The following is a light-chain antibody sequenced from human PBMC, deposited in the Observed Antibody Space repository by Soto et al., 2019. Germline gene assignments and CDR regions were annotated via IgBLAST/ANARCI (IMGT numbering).Light chain of an antibody. Sequence: DIQMTQSPSTLSASVGDRVIITCRASESISNWLAWYQQKPGKAPNLLIYKASSLKSGVPLRFSGSGSGTEFTLTINSLQPDDFATYYCQHYNSYSEAFGQGTKVDIK. CDR2: KAS. CDR3: QHYNSYSEA. J-gene: IGKJ1*01. CDR1: ESISNW. V-gene: IGKV1-5*03.